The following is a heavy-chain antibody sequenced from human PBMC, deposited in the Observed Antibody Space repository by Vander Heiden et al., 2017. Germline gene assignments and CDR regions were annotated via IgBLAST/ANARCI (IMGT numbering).Heavy chain of an antibody. CDR3: GKDMTPGGLDV. D-gene: IGHD3-10*01. V-gene: IGHV3-9*01. CDR1: GFTFNEHA. J-gene: IGHJ6*02. Sequence: EVQLVESGGGLGQPGRSLRLSCEGSGFTFNEHAMHWVRQVPGKGLEWVSGILWDNSRIGYADSVKGRFTISRDNGKNSLYLQMNSLRPEDTALYYCGKDMTPGGLDVWGHGTTVTVSS. CDR2: ILWDNSRI.